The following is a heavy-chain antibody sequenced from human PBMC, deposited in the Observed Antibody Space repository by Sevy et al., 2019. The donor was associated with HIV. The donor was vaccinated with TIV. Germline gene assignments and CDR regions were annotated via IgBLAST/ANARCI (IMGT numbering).Heavy chain of an antibody. D-gene: IGHD1-1*01. V-gene: IGHV3-23*01. CDR1: EFNFSAHA. CDR2: ISGSGKTT. CDR3: ARNPPRVTAYFDY. J-gene: IGHJ4*02. Sequence: GGYLRLSCGASEFNFSAHALSWVRHAPGKGLEWVSDISGSGKTTYYADSVKGRFTISRDNSKNTLYLQMNSLRHEDTAVYYCARNPPRVTAYFDYWGQGTLVTVSS.